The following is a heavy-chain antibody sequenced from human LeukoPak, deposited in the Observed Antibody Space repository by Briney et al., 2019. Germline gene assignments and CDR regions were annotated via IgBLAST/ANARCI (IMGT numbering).Heavy chain of an antibody. Sequence: GGPLRLSCAASGFTFSSYAMSWVRQAPGKGLEWVSAISGSGGSTNYADSVKGRFTISRDNSKNTLYLQMNSLRAEDTAVYYCAKARPALDGYNRPDYWGQGTLVTVSS. CDR1: GFTFSSYA. V-gene: IGHV3-23*01. CDR2: ISGSGGST. J-gene: IGHJ4*02. D-gene: IGHD5-24*01. CDR3: AKARPALDGYNRPDY.